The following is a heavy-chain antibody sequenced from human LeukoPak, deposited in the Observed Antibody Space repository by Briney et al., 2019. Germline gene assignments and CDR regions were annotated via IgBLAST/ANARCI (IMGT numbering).Heavy chain of an antibody. CDR2: IWYDGSNK. CDR1: GFTFSSYG. D-gene: IGHD3-3*01. V-gene: IGHV3-33*06. CDR3: AKDLRQYDFWSCYSSDSGLDP. Sequence: GGSLRLSCAASGFTFSSYGMHWVRQAPGKGLEWVAVIWYDGSNKYYADSVKGRFTISRDNSKNTLYLPMNSLRAEDTAVYYWAKDLRQYDFWSCYSSDSGLDPWGQGTLVTVSS. J-gene: IGHJ5*02.